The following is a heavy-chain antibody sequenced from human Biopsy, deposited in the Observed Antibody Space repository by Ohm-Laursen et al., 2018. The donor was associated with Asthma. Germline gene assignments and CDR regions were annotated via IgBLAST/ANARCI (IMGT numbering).Heavy chain of an antibody. Sequence: GTLSLTCRVSGGYTGSSDHHWAWIRQPPGKGLEWIGYIYYSGSTNYNPSLKSRVTISVDTSKNQFSLKLSSVTAADTAVYYCARERAGYYGSGSYLGYWGQGTLVTVSS. J-gene: IGHJ4*02. CDR1: GGYTGSSDHH. V-gene: IGHV4-61*08. CDR3: ARERAGYYGSGSYLGY. CDR2: IYYSGST. D-gene: IGHD3-10*01.